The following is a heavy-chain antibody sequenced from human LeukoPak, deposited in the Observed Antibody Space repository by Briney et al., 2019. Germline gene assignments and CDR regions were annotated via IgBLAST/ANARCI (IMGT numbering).Heavy chain of an antibody. D-gene: IGHD2-15*01. J-gene: IGHJ4*02. Sequence: PGGSLRLSCAASGFTVSSNHMSWVRQAPGKGPEWVSLIYSGGGTYYADSVKGRFTISRDDSKNTLSLQMNSLRAEDTAVYYCARKYCSGGSCYWVDDYWGQGTLVTVSS. V-gene: IGHV3-53*01. CDR1: GFTVSSNH. CDR2: IYSGGGT. CDR3: ARKYCSGGSCYWVDDY.